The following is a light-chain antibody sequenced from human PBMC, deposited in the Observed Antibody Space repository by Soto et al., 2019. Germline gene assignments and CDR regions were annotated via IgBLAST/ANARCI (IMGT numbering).Light chain of an antibody. CDR3: QQSYSTPLT. V-gene: IGKV1-39*01. CDR2: AAS. Sequence: DIQMTQSPSSLSASVGDRVTITCRASQSISSYLNGYQQKPGKGPKLLSYAASSLQSGVPSRFSGSGSRTDFTLTISSLQPEDFATYYCQQSYSTPLTFGGGTKVEIK. CDR1: QSISSY. J-gene: IGKJ4*01.